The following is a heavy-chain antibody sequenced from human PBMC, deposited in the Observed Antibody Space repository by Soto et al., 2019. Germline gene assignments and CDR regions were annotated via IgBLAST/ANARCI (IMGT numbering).Heavy chain of an antibody. Sequence: QVQLLQSGAEVKNPGASVKVSCKASGYTFTNYYIHWVRQAPGQGLEWMGIINPSGGTTTYAQKFQGRVTMTRDTSTSIVYMELSSLRSEDTAVYYCARTDSSGFDHWGQGTLVTVSS. V-gene: IGHV1-46*01. CDR1: GYTFTNYY. CDR3: ARTDSSGFDH. D-gene: IGHD3-22*01. J-gene: IGHJ4*02. CDR2: INPSGGTT.